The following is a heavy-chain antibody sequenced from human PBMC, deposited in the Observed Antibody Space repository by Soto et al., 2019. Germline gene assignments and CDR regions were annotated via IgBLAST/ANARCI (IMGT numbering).Heavy chain of an antibody. Sequence: PAGSLRLSCAASGFIFANCGMHWVRQAPGKGLEWVALITYEGSNKYYADAVKGRFTISRDNAKNMVSLQMDSLRAEDTAVYYCAKARGANNWANYYGLDVWGQGTTVTVSS. CDR2: ITYEGSNK. CDR1: GFIFANCG. D-gene: IGHD1-1*01. CDR3: AKARGANNWANYYGLDV. J-gene: IGHJ6*02. V-gene: IGHV3-30*18.